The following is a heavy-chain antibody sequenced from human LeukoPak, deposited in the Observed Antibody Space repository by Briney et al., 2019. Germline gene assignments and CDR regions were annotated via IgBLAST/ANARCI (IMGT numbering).Heavy chain of an antibody. CDR1: GFTFSNAC. D-gene: IGHD1-26*01. J-gene: IGHJ4*02. V-gene: IGHV3-15*01. CDR3: TTDIWELPTFDY. Sequence: VWSLRLSCAASGFTFSNACRSWVRQAPGKGLELVGRIKSKTDGGTTDYAAPVKGRFTISRDDSKNTLHLQMNSLKTHETAVYYCTTDIWELPTFDYWGKGTLVTVSS. CDR2: IKSKTDGGTT.